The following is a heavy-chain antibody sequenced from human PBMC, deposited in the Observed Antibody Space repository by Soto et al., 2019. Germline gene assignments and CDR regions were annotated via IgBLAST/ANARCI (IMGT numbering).Heavy chain of an antibody. Sequence: QVQLVQSGAEEKKPGASVKVSCKASGYTFTSYAMHWVRQAPGQRLEWMGWINAGNGNTKYSQKFQGRVTITRDTAARTAYMGLSSLRSEDTAVYYCARSIVVVTALDYWGQGTLVTVSS. V-gene: IGHV1-3*05. D-gene: IGHD2-21*02. J-gene: IGHJ4*02. CDR1: GYTFTSYA. CDR2: INAGNGNT. CDR3: ARSIVVVTALDY.